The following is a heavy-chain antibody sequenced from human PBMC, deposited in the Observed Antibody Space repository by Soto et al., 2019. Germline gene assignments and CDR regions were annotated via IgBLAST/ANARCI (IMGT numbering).Heavy chain of an antibody. J-gene: IGHJ3*02. Sequence: XESLKISCKGCGYSFTSYWISWVRQMPGKGLEWMGRIDPSDSYTNYSPSFQGHVTISADKSISTAYLQRSSLKASDTAMYYCATPSPYSSSPRGAFDIWGQGTMVTVSS. CDR1: GYSFTSYW. V-gene: IGHV5-10-1*01. CDR3: ATPSPYSSSPRGAFDI. CDR2: IDPSDSYT. D-gene: IGHD6-6*01.